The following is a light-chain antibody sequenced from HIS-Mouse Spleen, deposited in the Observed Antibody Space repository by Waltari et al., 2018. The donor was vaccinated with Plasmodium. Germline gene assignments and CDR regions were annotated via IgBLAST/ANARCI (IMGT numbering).Light chain of an antibody. CDR1: QSVSSSY. CDR2: GAS. CDR3: QQYGSSPQIT. Sequence: EIVLTQSPGALSLSPGERATLSCRASQSVSSSYLAWYQQKPGQAPRLLDYGASSRATGIPARFSGSGSGTDVTLTISRLEPEDFAVYYCQQYGSSPQITFGGGTKVEIK. J-gene: IGKJ4*01. V-gene: IGKV3-20*01.